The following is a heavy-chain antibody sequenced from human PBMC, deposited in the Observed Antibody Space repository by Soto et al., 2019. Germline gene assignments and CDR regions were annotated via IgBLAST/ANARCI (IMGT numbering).Heavy chain of an antibody. CDR2: LSYDGNNK. V-gene: IGHV3-30*18. J-gene: IGHJ6*02. CDR1: GFAFSSFG. D-gene: IGHD3-3*01. Sequence: HPGGSLRLSCVSSGFAFSSFGFHWVRQAPGKGLEWVAFLSYDGNNKNYADSVKGRGTISRDNSKNTLFLQMTSLRTEDTAVYYCAKSLRFLQSGVDVWGQGTTVTVSS. CDR3: AKSLRFLQSGVDV.